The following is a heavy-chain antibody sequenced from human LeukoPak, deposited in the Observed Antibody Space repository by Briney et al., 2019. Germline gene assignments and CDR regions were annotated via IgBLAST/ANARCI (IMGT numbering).Heavy chain of an antibody. V-gene: IGHV4-39*01. D-gene: IGHD6-6*01. CDR1: SCSISSSSYY. Sequence: SETLSLTCTVSSCSISSSSYYWGWIRQPPGRGLESIGYNYYSGSTYYNPSLKSRVTISVDTSKNQFSLKLTSVTAADTAVYYCARHLLDSISYFYYYSVVVWWKGATVTVSS. CDR3: ARHLLDSISYFYYYSVVV. J-gene: IGHJ6*03. CDR2: NYYSGST.